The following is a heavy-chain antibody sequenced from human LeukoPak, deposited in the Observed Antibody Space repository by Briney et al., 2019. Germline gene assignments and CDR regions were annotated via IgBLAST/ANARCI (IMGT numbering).Heavy chain of an antibody. CDR3: ARDGLSPTVVANWFDP. CDR2: IYTSGST. CDR1: GGSISSYY. Sequence: PSETLSLTCTVSGGSISSYYWSWIRQPAGKGLEWIGRIYTSGSTNYNPSLKSRVTISVDTSKNQFSLKLSSVTAADTAVYYCARDGLSPTVVANWFDPWGQGTLVTVSS. D-gene: IGHD4-23*01. V-gene: IGHV4-4*07. J-gene: IGHJ5*02.